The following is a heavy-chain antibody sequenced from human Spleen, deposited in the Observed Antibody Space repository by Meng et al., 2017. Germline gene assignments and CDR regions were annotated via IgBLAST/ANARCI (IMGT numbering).Heavy chain of an antibody. V-gene: IGHV4-61*02. D-gene: IGHD3-22*01. CDR2: IYMSGST. Sequence: SETLSLTCSVSADSIRSYNYYWNWIRQPAGKGLEWIGRIYMSGSTSYMPSLKSRATISLDMSNNQFSLKLGSVTAADTAVYFCARSINHYYDSRGYFDSWGQGTLVTVSS. CDR3: ARSINHYYDSRGYFDS. J-gene: IGHJ4*02. CDR1: ADSIRSYNYY.